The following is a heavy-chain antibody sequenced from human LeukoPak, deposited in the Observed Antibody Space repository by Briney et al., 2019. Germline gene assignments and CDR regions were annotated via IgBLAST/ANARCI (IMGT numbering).Heavy chain of an antibody. Sequence: GTLSLTCAVSGGSISSSNWWSWVRQAPGKGLEWVSAISGSGGSTYYADSVKGRFTISRDNSKNTLYLQMNSLRAEDTAVYYCAKGIDYYYDLLSDYWGQGTLVTVSS. V-gene: IGHV3-23*01. J-gene: IGHJ4*02. D-gene: IGHD3-22*01. CDR2: ISGSGGST. CDR3: AKGIDYYYDLLSDY. CDR1: GGSISSSN.